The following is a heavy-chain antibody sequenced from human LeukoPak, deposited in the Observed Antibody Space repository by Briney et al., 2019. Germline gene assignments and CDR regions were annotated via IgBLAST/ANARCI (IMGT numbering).Heavy chain of an antibody. CDR3: AKNPGVAVTPFYYYMDV. Sequence: PGGSLRLSCAASGFTFSNYAMSWVRQAPGKGLEGVSGISGSAYNTHHADSVKGRFTISRDNSKNTLYLQMRSLRDEDTAIYYCAKNPGVAVTPFYYYMDVWGKGTTVTVSS. V-gene: IGHV3-23*01. CDR1: GFTFSNYA. CDR2: ISGSAYNT. J-gene: IGHJ6*03. D-gene: IGHD4-17*01.